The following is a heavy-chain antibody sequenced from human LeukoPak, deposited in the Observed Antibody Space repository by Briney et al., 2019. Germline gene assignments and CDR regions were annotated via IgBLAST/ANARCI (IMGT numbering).Heavy chain of an antibody. J-gene: IGHJ4*02. D-gene: IGHD1-7*01. CDR1: GDTFTDTY. CDR3: ARFLHGNSLDY. V-gene: IGHV5-51*01. CDR2: IYHDGSDT. Sequence: GESLNISCKASGDTFTDTYIAWVRHVGPKGLEWRGIIYHDGSDTRYSTSFEGQVTISVDHSIRTAYFQWTSLKTSDTAMYYCARFLHGNSLDYWGQGALVTVSP.